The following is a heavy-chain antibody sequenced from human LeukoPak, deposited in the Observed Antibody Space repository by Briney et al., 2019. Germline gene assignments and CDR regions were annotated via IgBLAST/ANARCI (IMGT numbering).Heavy chain of an antibody. D-gene: IGHD2-15*01. Sequence: ASVTVSFATSGYTFTIYYIHCMRQAPGQGLEWMGIINPSGGSSRSAQKLQGRLTMTRDTSTSTVHMELSSLKSEDTAVYYCARLQGYCSAGSCYFDYWGQGTLVTVSS. CDR3: ARLQGYCSAGSCYFDY. V-gene: IGHV1-46*01. CDR1: GYTFTIYY. J-gene: IGHJ4*02. CDR2: INPSGGSS.